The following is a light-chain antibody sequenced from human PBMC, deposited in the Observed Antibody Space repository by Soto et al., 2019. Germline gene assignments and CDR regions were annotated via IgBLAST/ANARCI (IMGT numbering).Light chain of an antibody. J-gene: IGKJ1*01. V-gene: IGKV1-39*01. Sequence: DIQMTQSPSSLSASVGDRVTIACRASQSISSYLNWYQQKPGKAPKVLIYAASSLESGVPSRFSGSGSGTDFTLTISSLQPEDFATYYCQQRYSTPRTFGQGTKV. CDR3: QQRYSTPRT. CDR1: QSISSY. CDR2: AAS.